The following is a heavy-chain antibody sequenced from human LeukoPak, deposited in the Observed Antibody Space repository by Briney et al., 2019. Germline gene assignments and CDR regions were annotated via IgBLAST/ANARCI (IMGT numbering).Heavy chain of an antibody. J-gene: IGHJ4*02. D-gene: IGHD3-10*01. CDR2: MNPNSGNT. CDR3: ARGTHYGSGSYYLFKGPYHIDY. V-gene: IGHV1-8*01. CDR1: GYTFTSYD. Sequence: GASVKVSCKASGYTFTSYDINWVRQATGQGLEWMGWMNPNSGNTGYAQKFQGRVTMARNTSISTAYMELSSLRSEDTAVYYCARGTHYGSGSYYLFKGPYHIDYWGQGTLVTVSS.